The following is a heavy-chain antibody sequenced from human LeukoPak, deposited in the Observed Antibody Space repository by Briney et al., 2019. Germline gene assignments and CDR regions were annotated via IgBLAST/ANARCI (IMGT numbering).Heavy chain of an antibody. Sequence: GGSLRLSCTGSGFIFSSYGLFWVRQAPGKGLEWVSAISSGGAYTYYADSVKGRFTISRDNALNSVSLQMNGLRAEDTAVYYCARDPEVPDYYSYMDVWGKGTTVTVSS. CDR3: ARDPEVPDYYSYMDV. V-gene: IGHV3-21*01. J-gene: IGHJ6*03. CDR1: GFIFSSYG. CDR2: ISSGGAYT.